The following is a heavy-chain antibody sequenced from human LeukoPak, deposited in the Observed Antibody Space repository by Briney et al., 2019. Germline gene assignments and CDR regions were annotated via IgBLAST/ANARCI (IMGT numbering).Heavy chain of an antibody. J-gene: IGHJ3*02. CDR2: INQDGSEK. D-gene: IGHD4-23*01. CDR1: GFTFSIYW. V-gene: IGHV3-7*05. CDR3: AKRLTTVLTPSAFDI. Sequence: GGSLRLSCAASGFTFSIYWMSWVRQAPGKGLEWVASINQDGSEKYYVDSVKGRCTISRDNAKTSLYLQMSSLRAEDAAAYYCAKRLTTVLTPSAFDIWGQGTMVTVSS.